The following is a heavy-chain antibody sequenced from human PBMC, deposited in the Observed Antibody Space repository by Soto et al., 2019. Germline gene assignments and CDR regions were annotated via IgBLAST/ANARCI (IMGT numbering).Heavy chain of an antibody. D-gene: IGHD1-26*01. J-gene: IGHJ4*02. CDR1: GGSISNSNW. V-gene: IGHV4-4*02. CDR3: AHRPLVGAAI. CDR2: IYHSGST. Sequence: QVQLQESGPGLVKPSGTLSLTCGVFGGSISNSNWWTWVRQPPGKGLEWIGEIYHSGSTNYNSSLMSRVTISLDKVNNQFSLKLTSVTAADTAVYYCAHRPLVGAAIWGQGTLVTVSS.